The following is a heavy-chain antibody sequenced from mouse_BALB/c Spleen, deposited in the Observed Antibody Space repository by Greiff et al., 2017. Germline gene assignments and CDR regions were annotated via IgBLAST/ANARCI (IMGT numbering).Heavy chain of an antibody. D-gene: IGHD1-2*01. J-gene: IGHJ4*01. CDR2: INPYYGST. Sequence: VQLQQTGPELVKPGASVKISCKASGYSFTDYIMLWVKQSHGKSLEWIGNINPYYGSTSYNLKFKGKATLAVDKSSSTAYMQLNSLTSEDSAVYYCARCGYVREGYYAMDYWGQGTSVTVSS. CDR3: ARCGYVREGYYAMDY. CDR1: GYSFTDYI. V-gene: IGHV1-39*01.